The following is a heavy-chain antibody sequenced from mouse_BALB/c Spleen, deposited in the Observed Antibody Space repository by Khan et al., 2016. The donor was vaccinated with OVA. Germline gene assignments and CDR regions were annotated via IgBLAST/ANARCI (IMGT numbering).Heavy chain of an antibody. D-gene: IGHD2-1*01. Sequence: EVPLVESGGGLVQPGGSRKLSCAASGFPFSSFGMHWVRQAPKKGLEWVAYISSGSSTIYYVDTVKGRFTISRDSPQTTLFLQMTSLRSEDTAMYYGARSGGNFHWYFDVWGAGTSVTVSS. J-gene: IGHJ1*01. CDR2: ISSGSSTI. V-gene: IGHV5-17*02. CDR1: GFPFSSFG. CDR3: ARSGGNFHWYFDV.